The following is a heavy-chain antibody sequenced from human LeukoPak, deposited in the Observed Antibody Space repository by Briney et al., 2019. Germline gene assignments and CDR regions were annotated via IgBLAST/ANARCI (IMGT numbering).Heavy chain of an antibody. CDR1: GFTFSSYW. V-gene: IGHV3-7*01. CDR3: ARDRRVLRFLEWFKYFDY. CDR2: IKQDGSEK. Sequence: GGXXRLSCAASGFTFSSYWMSWVRQAPGKGLEWVANIKQDGSEKYYVDSVKGRFTISRDNAKNSLYLQMNSLRAEDTAVYYCARDRRVLRFLEWFKYFDYWGQGTLVTVSS. J-gene: IGHJ4*02. D-gene: IGHD3-3*01.